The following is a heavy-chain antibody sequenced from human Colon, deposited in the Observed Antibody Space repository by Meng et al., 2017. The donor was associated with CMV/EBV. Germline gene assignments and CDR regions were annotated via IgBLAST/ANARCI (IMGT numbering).Heavy chain of an antibody. V-gene: IGHV3-7*01. CDR3: ARDVGWGISDY. CDR2: INEDGSTK. D-gene: IGHD3-16*01. J-gene: IGHJ4*02. CDR1: GFSFSSYW. Sequence: LSCVASGFSFSSYWMSWVRQAPGKGLEWVANINEDGSTKNSVDSVKGRLTISRDNAKNSLYLQLNSLRAEDTAVYYCARDVGWGISDYWGQGTLVTVSS.